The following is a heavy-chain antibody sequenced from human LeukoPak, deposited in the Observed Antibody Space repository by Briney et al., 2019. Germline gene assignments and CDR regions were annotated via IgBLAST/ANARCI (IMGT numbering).Heavy chain of an antibody. CDR2: ISGSGGST. V-gene: IGHV3-23*01. CDR3: AKDPRTGTTFSATAAFDI. Sequence: GGSLRLSCAASGFTFSSYAMSWVRQAPGKGLEWVSGISGSGGSTYYADSVKGRFTISRDNSKNTLYLQMNSLRAEDTAVYYCAKDPRTGTTFSATAAFDIWGQGTMVTVSS. D-gene: IGHD1-7*01. J-gene: IGHJ3*02. CDR1: GFTFSSYA.